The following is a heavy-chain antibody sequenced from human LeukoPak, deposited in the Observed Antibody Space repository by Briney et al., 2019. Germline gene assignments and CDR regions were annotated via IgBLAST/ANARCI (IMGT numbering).Heavy chain of an antibody. CDR1: GFTFSSYG. Sequence: GRSLRLSCAASGFTFSSYGMHWVRQAPGKGLEWVAVISYDGSNKYYADSVKGRFAISRDNSKNTLYLQMNSLRAEDTAVYYCARARNYGAYYYYYMDVWGKGTTVTVSS. J-gene: IGHJ6*03. CDR2: ISYDGSNK. CDR3: ARARNYGAYYYYYMDV. D-gene: IGHD4-17*01. V-gene: IGHV3-30*03.